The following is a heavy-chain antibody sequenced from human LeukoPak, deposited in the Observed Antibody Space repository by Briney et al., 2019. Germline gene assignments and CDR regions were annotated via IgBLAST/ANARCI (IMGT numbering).Heavy chain of an antibody. V-gene: IGHV3-74*01. Sequence: GGSLRLSCAASGFTLNHYWMHWVRQAPGKGLVWVSRINIDGSSISYADSVKGRFTISRDNAKNTLYLQMNSVRAEDTAVYYCARAFYNGTYFDYWGQGSLVTVSS. D-gene: IGHD1-26*01. CDR3: ARAFYNGTYFDY. CDR2: INIDGSSI. J-gene: IGHJ4*02. CDR1: GFTLNHYW.